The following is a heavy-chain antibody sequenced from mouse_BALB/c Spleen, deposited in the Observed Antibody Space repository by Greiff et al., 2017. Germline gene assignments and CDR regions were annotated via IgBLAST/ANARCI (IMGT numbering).Heavy chain of an antibody. CDR1: GFTFSSYT. V-gene: IGHV5-6-4*01. CDR2: ISSGGSYT. Sequence: EVHLVESGGGLVKPGGSLKLSCAASGFTFSSYTMSWVRQTPEKRLEWVATISSGGSYTYYPDSVKGRFTISRDNAKNTLYLQMSSLKSEDTAMYYCTREDYDAIFDYWGQGTTLTVSS. D-gene: IGHD2-3*01. J-gene: IGHJ2*01. CDR3: TREDYDAIFDY.